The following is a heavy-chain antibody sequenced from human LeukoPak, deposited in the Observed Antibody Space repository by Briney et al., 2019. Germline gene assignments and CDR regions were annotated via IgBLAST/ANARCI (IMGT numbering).Heavy chain of an antibody. CDR1: GFTFSSYG. J-gene: IGHJ4*02. D-gene: IGHD6-13*01. CDR2: ISYDGSNK. V-gene: IGHV3-30*18. Sequence: GGSLRLSCAASGFTFSSYGMHWVRQAPGKGLEWVAVISYDGSNKYYADSVKGRFTISRDNSKNTLYLQMNSLRAEDTAVYYCAKDLGGIAANSIDYWGQGTLVTVSS. CDR3: AKDLGGIAANSIDY.